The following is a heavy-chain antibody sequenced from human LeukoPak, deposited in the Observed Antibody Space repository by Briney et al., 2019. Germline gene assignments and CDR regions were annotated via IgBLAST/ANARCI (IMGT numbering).Heavy chain of an antibody. J-gene: IGHJ4*02. V-gene: IGHV3-48*01. Sequence: GGSLRLSCAASGFTFSSYSMNWVRQAPGKGLEWVSYISADGRTTCYADSVKGRFTISRDNAKNSLYLQMNSLRAEDTAVYYCARNDIVVVPAAIRPFDYWGQGTLVTVSS. CDR3: ARNDIVVVPAAIRPFDY. D-gene: IGHD2-2*01. CDR1: GFTFSSYS. CDR2: ISADGRTT.